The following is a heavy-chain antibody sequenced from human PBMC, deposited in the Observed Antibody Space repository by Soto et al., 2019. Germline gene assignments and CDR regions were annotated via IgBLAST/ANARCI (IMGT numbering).Heavy chain of an antibody. CDR2: ISAYNGNT. V-gene: IGHV1-18*04. Sequence: ASVKVSCKASGYTFTSYGISWVRQAPGQGLEWMGWISAYNGNTNYAQKLQGRVTMTTDTSTSTDYMELRSLRSDDTAVYYCARDTPSTVTANFFDYWGQGTLVAVSS. D-gene: IGHD4-17*01. CDR3: ARDTPSTVTANFFDY. CDR1: GYTFTSYG. J-gene: IGHJ4*02.